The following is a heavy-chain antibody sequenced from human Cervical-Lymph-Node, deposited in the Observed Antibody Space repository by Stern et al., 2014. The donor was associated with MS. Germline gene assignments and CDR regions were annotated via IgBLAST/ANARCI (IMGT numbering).Heavy chain of an antibody. CDR2: MNPDSGNT. Sequence: QVQLVQSGAEVKKPGASVTVSCKASGYTFTNNDINWVRQAPGHGLEWMGWMNPDSGNTRFGQRFQGRVTMTRNTSISTAYMQLSSLTSEDTAVYYCARGMVITRGKRGSSYNGLDVWGRGTTVTVSS. CDR3: ARGMVITRGKRGSSYNGLDV. V-gene: IGHV1-8*01. D-gene: IGHD3-22*01. CDR1: GYTFTNND. J-gene: IGHJ6*02.